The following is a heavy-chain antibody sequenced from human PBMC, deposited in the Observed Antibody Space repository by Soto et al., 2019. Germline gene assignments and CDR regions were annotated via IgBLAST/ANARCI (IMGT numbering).Heavy chain of an antibody. J-gene: IGHJ4*02. CDR2: INAGNGHT. CDR3: ARGRWTQTTADYYLDF. D-gene: IGHD1-1*01. Sequence: ASVKVSCKASGYTFTNYAIHWVRQAPGQRLEWMVWINAGNGHTKYSQRFQGRVTVTRDPSATTAYMELSSLTSEDTAVYYCARGRWTQTTADYYLDFWGQGTLVTVSS. CDR1: GYTFTNYA. V-gene: IGHV1-3*01.